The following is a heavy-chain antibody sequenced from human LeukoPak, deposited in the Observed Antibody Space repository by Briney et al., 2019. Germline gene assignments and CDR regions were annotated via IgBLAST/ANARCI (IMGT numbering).Heavy chain of an antibody. CDR1: GFTFSSFA. J-gene: IGHJ4*02. D-gene: IGHD3-16*01. V-gene: IGHV3-74*03. CDR3: VGGLNNVLDY. CDR2: TNYDGSNT. Sequence: GGSLRLSCAASGFTFSSFAMHWVRQAPGKGLVWVSGTNYDGSNTTYADSVKGRFAVSRDNARNTLYLEMNSLRAEDTAVYFWVGGLNNVLDYWGQGTLVTVSS.